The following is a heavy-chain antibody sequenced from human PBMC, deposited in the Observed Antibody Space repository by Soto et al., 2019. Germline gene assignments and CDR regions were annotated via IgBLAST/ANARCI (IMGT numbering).Heavy chain of an antibody. Sequence: QVQLVQSGAEVKKPGASVKVSCKASGYTFTSYGISWVRQAPGQGLEWMGWISAYNGNTNYAQKLQGRVTMTTDTPTRTTYMELRRLRSDDKAVYYCARDDPPVQHWGQGTLVTVSS. J-gene: IGHJ1*01. V-gene: IGHV1-18*01. CDR1: GYTFTSYG. CDR2: ISAYNGNT. CDR3: ARDDPPVQH.